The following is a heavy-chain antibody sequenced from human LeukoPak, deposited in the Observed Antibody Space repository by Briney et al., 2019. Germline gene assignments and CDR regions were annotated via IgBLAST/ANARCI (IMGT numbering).Heavy chain of an antibody. V-gene: IGHV3-66*01. J-gene: IGHJ6*02. CDR2: IYTVGRA. Sequence: PGGSLRLSCAASGFTISSNYMSWVRQAPGKGLEWVSFIYTVGRAYYADSVKGRFTISRDNSKNTLYLQMNSLRAEDTAVYYCARDISSTYYYGMDVWGQGTTVTVSS. CDR1: GFTISSNY. CDR3: ARDISSTYYYGMDV.